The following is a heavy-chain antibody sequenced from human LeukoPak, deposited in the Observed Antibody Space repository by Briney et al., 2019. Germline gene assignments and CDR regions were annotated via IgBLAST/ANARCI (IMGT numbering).Heavy chain of an antibody. CDR1: GESISGFY. CDR3: ARGAHCSTTSCYGGYFDY. J-gene: IGHJ4*02. D-gene: IGHD2-2*01. V-gene: IGHV4-59*12. Sequence: SETLSLTCTVSGESISGFYWTWIRQPPGKGLEWIGYIYYSGSTNYNPSLKSRVTMSVDTSKNQFSLKLNSVTAADTAVYYCARGAHCSTTSCYGGYFDYWGQGTLVTVSS. CDR2: IYYSGST.